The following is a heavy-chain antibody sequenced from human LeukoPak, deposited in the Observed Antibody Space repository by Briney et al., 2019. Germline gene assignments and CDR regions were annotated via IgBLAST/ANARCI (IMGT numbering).Heavy chain of an antibody. CDR1: GYTFTSYA. J-gene: IGHJ3*02. CDR3: ASYRDGYNFGAFDI. D-gene: IGHD5-24*01. V-gene: IGHV1-69*04. Sequence: GASVKVSCKASGYTFTSYAISWVRQAPGQGLEWMGRIIPILGIANYAQKFQGRVTITADKSTSTAYMELSSLRSEDTAVYYCASYRDGYNFGAFDIWGQGTMVTVSS. CDR2: IIPILGIA.